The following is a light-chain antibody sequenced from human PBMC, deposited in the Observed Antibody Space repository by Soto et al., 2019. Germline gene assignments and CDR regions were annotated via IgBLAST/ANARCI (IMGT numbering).Light chain of an antibody. CDR1: QSVSSN. CDR2: GAS. Sequence: EIVMTQSPATLSVSPGERATLSCRASQSVSSNVAWYQQIPGQTPRLLIYGASTRATIFPVRFSGSGSGTDFTLTISSLQSEDFAVYYCHQYDDGPYTFGQGTKVEI. CDR3: HQYDDGPYT. V-gene: IGKV3-15*01. J-gene: IGKJ2*01.